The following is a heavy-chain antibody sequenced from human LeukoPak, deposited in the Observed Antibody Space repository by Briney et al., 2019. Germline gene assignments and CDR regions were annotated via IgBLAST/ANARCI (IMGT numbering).Heavy chain of an antibody. CDR2: IYYSGST. Sequence: SETLSLTCTVSGGSISSYYWSWIRQPPGKGLEWIGYIYYSGSTNYNPSLKSRVTISVDTSKNQFSLKLSSVTAADTAVYYCARGPPSIVVVPAAMPKGRLDYWGQGTLVTVSS. J-gene: IGHJ4*02. D-gene: IGHD2-2*01. CDR1: GGSISSYY. V-gene: IGHV4-59*12. CDR3: ARGPPSIVVVPAAMPKGRLDY.